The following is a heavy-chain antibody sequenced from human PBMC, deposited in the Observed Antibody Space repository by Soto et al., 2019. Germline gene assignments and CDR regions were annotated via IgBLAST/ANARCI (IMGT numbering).Heavy chain of an antibody. Sequence: GASVKVSCKASGGSFRSNALSCVRQAPGQGLEWMGWINAYNGNTNYAQKLQVRVTMTTDTSTSTAYMELRSLRSDDTAVYYCARDVGYGLIDYWGQGTPVTVSS. V-gene: IGHV1-18*01. CDR3: ARDVGYGLIDY. J-gene: IGHJ4*02. D-gene: IGHD5-18*01. CDR2: INAYNGNT. CDR1: GGSFRSNA.